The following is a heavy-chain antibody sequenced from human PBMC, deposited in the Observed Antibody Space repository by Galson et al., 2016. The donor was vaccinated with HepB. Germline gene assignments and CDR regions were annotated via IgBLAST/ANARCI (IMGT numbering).Heavy chain of an antibody. CDR2: ITRSADLV. CDR3: ASDYWVY. Sequence: SLRLSCAASGFSFSSYAMNWVRQAPGKGLEWIAYITRSADLVYYADSVKGRFIISRDNAKRSLYLQMHSLRDEDTAVYYCASDYWVYWGQGTLVTVSA. J-gene: IGHJ4*02. V-gene: IGHV3-48*03. CDR1: GFSFSSYA. D-gene: IGHD2-8*02.